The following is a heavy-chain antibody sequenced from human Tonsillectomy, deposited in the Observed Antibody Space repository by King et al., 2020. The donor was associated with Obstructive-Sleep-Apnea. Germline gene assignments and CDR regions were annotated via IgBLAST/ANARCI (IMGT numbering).Heavy chain of an antibody. J-gene: IGHJ6*02. CDR3: ARVGETIYYYYGMDV. CDR1: GASVSRFY. CDR2: MYTSGST. Sequence: QLQESGPGLVEPSETLSLTCSVSGASVSRFYWSWVRQPAGKGLEWIGRMYTSGSTAYNPALKSRVTMSVNTSKNQCSRKLTSVTAADTAVYYCARVGETIYYYYGMDVWGHGTTVTVSS. V-gene: IGHV4-4*07. D-gene: IGHD1-26*01.